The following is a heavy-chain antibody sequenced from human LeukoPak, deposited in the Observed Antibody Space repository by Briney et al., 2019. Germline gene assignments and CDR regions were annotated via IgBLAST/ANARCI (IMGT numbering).Heavy chain of an antibody. CDR3: ARDIIPYDSRPLIGSR. CDR2: IYYSGST. J-gene: IGHJ4*02. CDR1: GGSISSSSYY. Sequence: SETLSLTCTVSGGSISSSSYYWGWIRQPPGKGLEWIGSIYYSGSTYYNPSLKSRVTISVDTSKNQFSLKLSSVTAADTAVYYCARDIIPYDSRPLIGSRWGQGTLVTVSS. D-gene: IGHD3-22*01. V-gene: IGHV4-39*07.